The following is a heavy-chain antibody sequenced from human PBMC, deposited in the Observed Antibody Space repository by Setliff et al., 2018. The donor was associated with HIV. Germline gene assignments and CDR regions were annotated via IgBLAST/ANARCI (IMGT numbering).Heavy chain of an antibody. J-gene: IGHJ4*02. CDR2: IYSTGST. Sequence: SETLSLTCTVSGASISSHYWSWIRQSPGRELEWIGYIYSTGSTSYNPSLQSRVSISMDASKNKFSLKVTSVTSADTAVYYCAKGAGFYGDYTFDYWGQGHLVTVSS. CDR3: AKGAGFYGDYTFDY. CDR1: GASISSHY. D-gene: IGHD4-17*01. V-gene: IGHV4-59*11.